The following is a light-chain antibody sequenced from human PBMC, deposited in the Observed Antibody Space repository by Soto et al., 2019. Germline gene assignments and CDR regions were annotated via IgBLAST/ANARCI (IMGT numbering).Light chain of an antibody. CDR1: QSVNSN. V-gene: IGKV3-15*01. CDR3: QQHNSWPPET. Sequence: EIVMTQSPATLSVSPGEGATLPCRASQSVNSNLAWYQQKRGQAPRLLIYDASTRATGIPARFSGSGSGTEFTLTISSLQSEDFAVYYCQQHNSWPPETFGQGTKVDIK. CDR2: DAS. J-gene: IGKJ1*01.